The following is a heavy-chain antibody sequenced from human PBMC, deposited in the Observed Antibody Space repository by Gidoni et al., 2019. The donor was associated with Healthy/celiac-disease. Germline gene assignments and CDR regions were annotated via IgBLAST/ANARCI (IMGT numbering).Heavy chain of an antibody. CDR1: GFTFSSYG. CDR3: ANLPTFGGGGYMDV. D-gene: IGHD3-16*01. CDR2: IAYDGSNK. Sequence: QVQLVESGGGVVQPGRSLSLSCEASGFTFSSYGMHWVRPAPGKGLEWGAVIAYDGSNKYYADSVKGRFTISRDNSKNTLYLQMNSLRAEDTAVYYCANLPTFGGGGYMDVWGKGTTVTVSS. J-gene: IGHJ6*03. V-gene: IGHV3-30*18.